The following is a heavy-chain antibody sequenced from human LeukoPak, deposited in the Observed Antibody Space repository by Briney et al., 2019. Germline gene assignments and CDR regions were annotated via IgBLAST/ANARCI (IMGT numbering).Heavy chain of an antibody. CDR3: ARVRRARAAAGAFDY. J-gene: IGHJ4*02. CDR1: GGTFSSYA. V-gene: IGHV1-69*05. Sequence: SAKVSCKASGGTFSSYAISWVRQAPGQGLEWMGGIIPIFGTANYAQKLQGRVTMTTDTSTSTAYMELRSLRSDGTAVYYCARVRRARAAAGAFDYWGQGTLVTVSS. CDR2: IIPIFGTA. D-gene: IGHD6-13*01.